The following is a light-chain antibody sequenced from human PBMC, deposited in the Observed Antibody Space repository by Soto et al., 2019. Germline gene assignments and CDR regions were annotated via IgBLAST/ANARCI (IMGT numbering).Light chain of an antibody. CDR3: QQSYSSPVT. Sequence: DIQMTQSPSSLSASVGDRVTINCRASQSIGKHLNWYQQKPGKAPKFLIYAASSLQSGVPSRFSGSGSGTDFTLTVDSLQPEDFATYYCQQSYSSPVTFGQGTRLENK. CDR2: AAS. CDR1: QSIGKH. V-gene: IGKV1-39*01. J-gene: IGKJ5*01.